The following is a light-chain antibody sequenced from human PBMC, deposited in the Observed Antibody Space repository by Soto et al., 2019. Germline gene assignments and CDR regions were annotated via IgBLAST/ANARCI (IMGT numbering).Light chain of an antibody. V-gene: IGKV1-5*01. Sequence: IQMNKSPSTLSASVVDIVTITFLASQSISSWLAWYQQKPGKAPKLLIFDASSLESGTPSRFSGRRSGTQFTLTINGLQPDDFATYYCQQYDNYKPLTFGGGTKVDI. CDR2: DAS. CDR1: QSISSW. CDR3: QQYDNYKPLT. J-gene: IGKJ4*01.